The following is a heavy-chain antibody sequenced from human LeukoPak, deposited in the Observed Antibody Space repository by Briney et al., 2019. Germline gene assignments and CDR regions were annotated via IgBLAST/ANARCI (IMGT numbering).Heavy chain of an antibody. CDR3: ARHGLYSTSWYVFFQH. D-gene: IGHD2-2*01. CDR1: GYIFTNYW. V-gene: IGHV5-51*01. Sequence: GESLKISCQASGYIFTNYWIGWVRQMPGKGLEWMGIIYPGDSDTVYSPSFQGQVTIPADTSINTTYLQWSGLKASDTAVYYCARHGLYSTSWYVFFQHWGQGTPVTVSS. J-gene: IGHJ1*01. CDR2: IYPGDSDT.